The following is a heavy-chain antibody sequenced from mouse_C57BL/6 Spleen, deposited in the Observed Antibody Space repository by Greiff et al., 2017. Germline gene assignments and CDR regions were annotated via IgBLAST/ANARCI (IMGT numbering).Heavy chain of an antibody. J-gene: IGHJ4*01. D-gene: IGHD2-4*01. CDR1: GFTFSDYG. V-gene: IGHV5-17*01. Sequence: EVKVVESGGGLVKPGGSLKLSCAASGFTFSDYGMHWVRQAPEKGLEWVAYISRGSSTIYYAATVKGRFTISRDNAKNTLFLQMTSLRSEDTAMYYCARSYDYDDYAMDYWGQGTSVTVSS. CDR2: ISRGSSTI. CDR3: ARSYDYDDYAMDY.